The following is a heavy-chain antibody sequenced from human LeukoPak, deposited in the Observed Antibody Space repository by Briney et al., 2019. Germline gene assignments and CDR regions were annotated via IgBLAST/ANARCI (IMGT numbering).Heavy chain of an antibody. Sequence: PGGSLRLSCAASGFTFSDYYMSWIRQAPGKGLEWVSYISSSGSTIYYADSVKGRFTISRDNAKNSLYLQMDSLRAEDTAVYYCTRAITVGGITIPFDLWGRGTQVTVSS. D-gene: IGHD3-3*01. CDR3: TRAITVGGITIPFDL. CDR1: GFTFSDYY. CDR2: ISSSGSTI. V-gene: IGHV3-11*04. J-gene: IGHJ2*01.